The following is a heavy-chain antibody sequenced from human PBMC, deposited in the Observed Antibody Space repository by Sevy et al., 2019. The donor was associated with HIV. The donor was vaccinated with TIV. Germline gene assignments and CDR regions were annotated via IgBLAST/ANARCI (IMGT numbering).Heavy chain of an antibody. CDR3: AKEWIGSYEGDYFDY. Sequence: GGSLRLSCAASGFTFSSYAMSWVRQAPGKGLEWVSAIIGSGGSTYYADSVKGRFTISRDNSKNKLYLQMNSLRAEDTAVYYCAKEWIGSYEGDYFDYWGQGTLVTVSS. V-gene: IGHV3-23*01. D-gene: IGHD1-26*01. CDR1: GFTFSSYA. J-gene: IGHJ4*02. CDR2: IIGSGGST.